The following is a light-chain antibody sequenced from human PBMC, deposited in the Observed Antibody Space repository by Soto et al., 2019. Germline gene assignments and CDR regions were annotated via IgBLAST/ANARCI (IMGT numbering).Light chain of an antibody. Sequence: EVVLTQSPATLSLSPGERATLSCRASESISSTLAWYQQKPGQAPRLLIYGASNRATGIPDRFSGSGSGTDFTLTISRLEPEDFAVYYCQQYGSSGTFGQGTKVEIK. J-gene: IGKJ1*01. CDR1: ESISST. V-gene: IGKV3-20*01. CDR2: GAS. CDR3: QQYGSSGT.